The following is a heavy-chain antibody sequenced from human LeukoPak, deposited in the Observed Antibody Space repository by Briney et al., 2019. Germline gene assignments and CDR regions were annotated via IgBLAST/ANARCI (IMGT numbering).Heavy chain of an antibody. Sequence: ASVKVSCKASGYTFTSYYMHWVRQAPGQGLEWMGIINSSGGSTSYAQKFQGRVTMTRDTSTSTVYMELSSLRSEDTAVYYCARAAAAAGYPFHRYYYYGMDVWGQGTTVTVSS. CDR3: ARAAAAAGYPFHRYYYYGMDV. J-gene: IGHJ6*02. CDR1: GYTFTSYY. V-gene: IGHV1-46*01. D-gene: IGHD6-13*01. CDR2: INSSGGST.